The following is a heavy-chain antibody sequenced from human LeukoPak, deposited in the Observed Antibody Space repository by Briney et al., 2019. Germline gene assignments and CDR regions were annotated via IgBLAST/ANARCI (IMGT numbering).Heavy chain of an antibody. V-gene: IGHV4-30-2*01. J-gene: IGHJ4*02. CDR2: IYHSGST. CDR3: ARVVAIFGVASPPDY. D-gene: IGHD3-3*01. Sequence: PSQTLSLTCAVSGGSISSGGYSWSWIRQPPGKGLEWIGYIYHSGSTYYNPSLKSRVTISVDRSKNQFSLKLSSVTAADTAVYYCARVVAIFGVASPPDYWGQGTLVTVSS. CDR1: GGSISSGGYS.